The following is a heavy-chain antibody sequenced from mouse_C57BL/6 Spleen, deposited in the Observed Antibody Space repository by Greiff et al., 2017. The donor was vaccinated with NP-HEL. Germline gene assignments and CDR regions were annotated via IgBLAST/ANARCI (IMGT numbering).Heavy chain of an antibody. J-gene: IGHJ4*01. CDR1: GYTFTSYW. CDR3: ARELRRVMDY. D-gene: IGHD1-1*01. Sequence: VQLQQSGAELVRPGSSAKLSCKASGYTFTSYWMDWVKQRPGQGLEWIGDIYPGSGSTNYNEKFKSKATLTVDTSSSTAYMQLSSLTSEDSAVYYCARELRRVMDYWGQGTSVTVSS. V-gene: IGHV1-55*01. CDR2: IYPGSGST.